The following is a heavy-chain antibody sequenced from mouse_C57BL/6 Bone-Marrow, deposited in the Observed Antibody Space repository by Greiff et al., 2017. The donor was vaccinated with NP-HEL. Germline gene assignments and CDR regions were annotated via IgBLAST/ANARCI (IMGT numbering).Heavy chain of an antibody. CDR3: ARSIYYYGSSSLLYY. V-gene: IGHV1-69*01. J-gene: IGHJ2*01. D-gene: IGHD1-1*01. CDR1: GYTFTSYW. Sequence: QVQLQQSGAELVMPGASVKLSCKASGYTFTSYWMHWVKQSPGQGLEWIGEIDPSDSYTNYNQKFKGKSTLTVDKSSSTAYMQLSSLTSEDSAVYYCARSIYYYGSSSLLYYWGQGTTLTVSS. CDR2: IDPSDSYT.